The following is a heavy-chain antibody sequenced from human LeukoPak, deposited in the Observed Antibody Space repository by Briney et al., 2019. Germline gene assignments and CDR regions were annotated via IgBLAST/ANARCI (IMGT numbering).Heavy chain of an antibody. V-gene: IGHV4-38-2*02. Sequence: SETLSLTCTVSGYSISSGYYWGWIRQPPGKGLEWIGSIYHSGSTYYNPSLKSRVTISVDTSKNQFSLKLSSVTAADTAVYYCAAYTAMVIVYWGQGTLVTVSS. J-gene: IGHJ4*02. CDR1: GYSISSGYY. CDR3: AAYTAMVIVY. D-gene: IGHD5-18*01. CDR2: IYHSGST.